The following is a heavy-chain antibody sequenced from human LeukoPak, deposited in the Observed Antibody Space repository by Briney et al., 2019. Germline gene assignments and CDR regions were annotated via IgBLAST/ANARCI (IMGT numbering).Heavy chain of an antibody. Sequence: SETLSLTCTVSGASISSGDYHWSWIRQPPGKGLEWIGFIHDSGSTYYNPSLKSRVSISRDMSKNQLSLMLSSVTAADTAVYYCARGFGAGNYYYGWFDPWGQGTLVSVSS. CDR3: ARGFGAGNYYYGWFDP. CDR2: IHDSGST. V-gene: IGHV4-30-4*01. J-gene: IGHJ5*02. D-gene: IGHD3-10*01. CDR1: GASISSGDYH.